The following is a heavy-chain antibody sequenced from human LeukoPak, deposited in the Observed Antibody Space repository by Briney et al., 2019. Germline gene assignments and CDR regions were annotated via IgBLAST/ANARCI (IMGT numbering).Heavy chain of an antibody. Sequence: ASVKASCKASGYTFTGYYMHWVRQAPGQGLEWMGWINPNSGGTNYAQKFQGRVTMTRDTSISTAYMELSRLRSDDTAVYYCARDLGIAVAGVWGGYYYYYYMDVWGKGTTVTVSS. J-gene: IGHJ6*03. CDR2: INPNSGGT. D-gene: IGHD6-19*01. CDR3: ARDLGIAVAGVWGGYYYYYYMDV. CDR1: GYTFTGYY. V-gene: IGHV1-2*02.